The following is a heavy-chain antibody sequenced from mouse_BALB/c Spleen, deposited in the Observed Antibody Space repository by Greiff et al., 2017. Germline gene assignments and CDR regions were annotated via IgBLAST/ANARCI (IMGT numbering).Heavy chain of an antibody. Sequence: QVQLQQPGAELVRPGASVKLSCKASGYTFTSYWINWVKQRPGQGLEWIGNIYPSDSYTNYNQKFKDKATLTVDKSSSTAYMQLSSPTSEDSAVYYCTRCYGNFLDYFDDWGQGTTLTVSS. V-gene: IGHV1-69*02. J-gene: IGHJ2*01. D-gene: IGHD2-1*01. CDR3: TRCYGNFLDYFDD. CDR2: IYPSDSYT. CDR1: GYTFTSYW.